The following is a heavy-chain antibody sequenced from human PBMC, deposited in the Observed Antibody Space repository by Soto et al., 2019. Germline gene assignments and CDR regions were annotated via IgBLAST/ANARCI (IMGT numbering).Heavy chain of an antibody. J-gene: IGHJ4*02. V-gene: IGHV1-69*01. D-gene: IGHD3-22*01. Sequence: QVQLVQSGAEVKKPGSSVKVSCKASGGTFSSYAISWVRQAPGQGLEWMGGIIPIFGTANYAQKFQGRVTITADEDTSTAYMELSSLRSEDTAVYYCARNFRRYYDSSGYSSFDYWGQGTLVTVSS. CDR2: IIPIFGTA. CDR3: ARNFRRYYDSSGYSSFDY. CDR1: GGTFSSYA.